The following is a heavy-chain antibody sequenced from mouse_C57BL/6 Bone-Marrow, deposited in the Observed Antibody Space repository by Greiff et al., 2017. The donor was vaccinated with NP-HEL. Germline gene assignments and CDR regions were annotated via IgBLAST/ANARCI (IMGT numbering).Heavy chain of an antibody. D-gene: IGHD2-3*01. V-gene: IGHV1-81*01. J-gene: IGHJ2*01. CDR3: ARDYDGYFDY. CDR2: IYPRSGNT. Sequence: VQLQQSGAELARPGASVKLSCKASGYTFTSYGISWVKQRTGQGLEWIGEIYPRSGNTYYNEQFKGKATLTADKSSSTAYMELRSLTSEDSAVYFCARDYDGYFDYWGKGTTLTVSS. CDR1: GYTFTSYG.